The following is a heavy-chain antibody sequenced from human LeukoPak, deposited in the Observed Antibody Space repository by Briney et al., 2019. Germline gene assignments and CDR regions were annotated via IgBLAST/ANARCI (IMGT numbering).Heavy chain of an antibody. D-gene: IGHD6-19*01. J-gene: IGHJ4*02. CDR1: GFSFDDHA. Sequence: GRSLRLSCAASGFSFDDHAMHWVRQGPGKGLEWVAGINWNSDSIGYADSVKGRFTISRDNAQKSLDLQMNRLRAEDTAFYYCATNPSGIAVAGIGYFNFWGQGTLVTVSS. CDR3: ATNPSGIAVAGIGYFNF. V-gene: IGHV3-9*01. CDR2: INWNSDSI.